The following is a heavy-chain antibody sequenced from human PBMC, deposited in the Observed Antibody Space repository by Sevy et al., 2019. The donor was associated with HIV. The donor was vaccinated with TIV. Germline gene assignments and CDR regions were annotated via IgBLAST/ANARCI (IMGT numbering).Heavy chain of an antibody. D-gene: IGHD3-10*01. J-gene: IGHJ5*02. CDR2: ISTSGDII. Sequence: GGSLRLSCAASGFTFSDYQMNWVRQAPGKGLEWVSYISTSGDIIYYADSVEGRFTISRDNAKNSLYLQMSSLRVEDTAIYYCAPGSLSWGQGTLVTVSS. CDR1: GFTFSDYQ. CDR3: APGSLS. V-gene: IGHV3-48*03.